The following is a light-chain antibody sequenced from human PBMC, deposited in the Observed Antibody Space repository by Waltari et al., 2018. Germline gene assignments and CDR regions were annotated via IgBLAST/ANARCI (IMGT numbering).Light chain of an antibody. CDR2: AAS. Sequence: DIQMTQSPSSLSASVGDRVTITCRASQAISNYLAWYQQKPGKVPKLLIYAASILQSEVPSRFSGTGSVTGFSLTISSLQPEDVATYYCEKYNSVPLTFGGGTKVEIK. V-gene: IGKV1-27*01. CDR3: EKYNSVPLT. CDR1: QAISNY. J-gene: IGKJ4*01.